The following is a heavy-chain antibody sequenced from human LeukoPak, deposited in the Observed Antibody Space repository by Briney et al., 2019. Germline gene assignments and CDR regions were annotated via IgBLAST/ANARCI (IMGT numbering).Heavy chain of an antibody. V-gene: IGHV4-34*01. Sequence: SETLSLTCAAYGGSFSGYYWSWIRQPPGKGLEWIGEINHSGSTNYNPSLKSRVTISVDTSKNQFSLKLSSVTAADTAVYYCARVSPNYGSGSYYYYYGMDVWGQGTTVTVSS. J-gene: IGHJ6*02. D-gene: IGHD3-10*01. CDR2: INHSGST. CDR1: GGSFSGYY. CDR3: ARVSPNYGSGSYYYYYGMDV.